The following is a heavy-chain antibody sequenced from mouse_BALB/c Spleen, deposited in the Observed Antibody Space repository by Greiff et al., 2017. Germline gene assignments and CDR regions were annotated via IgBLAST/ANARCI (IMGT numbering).Heavy chain of an antibody. J-gene: IGHJ1*01. V-gene: IGHV5-6*01. CDR3: AREGYDGDWYFDV. CDR1: GFTFSSYG. Sequence: EVKLMESGGDLVKPGGSLKLSCAASGFTFSSYGMSWVRQTPDKRLEWVATISSGGSYTYYPDSVKGRFTISRDNAKNTLYLQMSSLKSEDTAMYYCAREGYDGDWYFDVWGAGTTVTVSS. D-gene: IGHD2-2*01. CDR2: ISSGGSYT.